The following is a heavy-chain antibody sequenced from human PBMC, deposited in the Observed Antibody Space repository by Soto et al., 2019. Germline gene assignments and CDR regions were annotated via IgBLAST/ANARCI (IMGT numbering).Heavy chain of an antibody. D-gene: IGHD6-6*01. J-gene: IGHJ5*02. Sequence: PSETLSLTCAVSGYSISIGYYWGWIRQPPGKGLEWIGSIYHSGSTYYNPSLKSRVTISVDTSKNQFSLKLSSVTAADTAVYYCARQLGGSSSPHWFDPWGQGTLVTVSS. CDR1: GYSISIGYY. V-gene: IGHV4-38-2*01. CDR3: ARQLGGSSSPHWFDP. CDR2: IYHSGST.